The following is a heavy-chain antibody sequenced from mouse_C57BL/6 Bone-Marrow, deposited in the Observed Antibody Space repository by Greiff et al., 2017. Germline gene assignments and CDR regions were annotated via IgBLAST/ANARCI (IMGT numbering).Heavy chain of an antibody. CDR1: GYTFTDYY. J-gene: IGHJ2*01. CDR2: INPYNGGT. V-gene: IGHV1-19*01. Sequence: EVQLQQSGPVLVKPGASVKMSCKASGYTFTDYYMNWVKQSHGKSLEWIGVINPYNGGTSYNQKFKGKATLTVYKSSSPAYMELNSLTSEDSAVYYCASITTVVARGGFDYWGQGTTLTVSS. CDR3: ASITTVVARGGFDY. D-gene: IGHD1-1*01.